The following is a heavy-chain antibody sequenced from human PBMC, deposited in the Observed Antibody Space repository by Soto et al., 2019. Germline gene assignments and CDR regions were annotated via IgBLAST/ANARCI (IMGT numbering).Heavy chain of an antibody. Sequence: GGSLRLSCAASGFTFSSYVMHWVRQAPGKGLGWVALISYDGSNKQYGDSVKGRFTISRDNSKNTLYLQVNSLRAEDTAVYYCARETPGWNPFDFWGQGTQVTVSS. J-gene: IGHJ4*02. CDR2: ISYDGSNK. V-gene: IGHV3-30*03. CDR1: GFTFSSYV. D-gene: IGHD1-1*01. CDR3: ARETPGWNPFDF.